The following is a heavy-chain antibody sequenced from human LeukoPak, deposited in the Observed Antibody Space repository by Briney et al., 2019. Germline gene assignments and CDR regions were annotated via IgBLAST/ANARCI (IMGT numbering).Heavy chain of an antibody. CDR3: ARETLDFWSGPIDY. J-gene: IGHJ4*02. CDR1: GGSISSYY. Sequence: SETLSLTCTVSGGSISSYYWSWIRQPAGKGLEWIGRVYTSGSTNYNPSLKSRVTVSVDTSKNQFSLKLSSVTAADTAVYYCARETLDFWSGPIDYWGQGTLVTVSS. CDR2: VYTSGST. V-gene: IGHV4-4*07. D-gene: IGHD3-3*01.